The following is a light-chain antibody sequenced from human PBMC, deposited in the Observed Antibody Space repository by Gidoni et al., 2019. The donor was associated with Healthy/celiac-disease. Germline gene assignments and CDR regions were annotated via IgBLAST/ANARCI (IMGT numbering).Light chain of an antibody. J-gene: IGKJ1*01. Sequence: DIVITHSPDSLAVSLGERATINCKSSQSVLYSSNNKNYLAWYQQKPGQPPKLLIYWASTRESGVPDRFSGSGSGTDFTLTISSLQAEDVAVYYCQQYYSTPGTFGQGTKVEIK. CDR3: QQYYSTPGT. CDR2: WAS. V-gene: IGKV4-1*01. CDR1: QSVLYSSNNKNY.